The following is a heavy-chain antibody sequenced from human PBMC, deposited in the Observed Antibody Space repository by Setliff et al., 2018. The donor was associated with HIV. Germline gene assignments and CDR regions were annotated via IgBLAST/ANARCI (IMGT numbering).Heavy chain of an antibody. CDR1: GGSFSGFS. J-gene: IGHJ4*02. D-gene: IGHD3-3*01. Sequence: TLSLTCAVYGGSFSGFSWNWIRQPPGKRLEWIGDINNYGVTLYTSSLAGRVTISVDTSKNQFSLTLKSLTVADTALYFCSRGPTIRGSVTGVVYTAPLPSFDTWSQGSLVTVSS. CDR2: INNYGVT. CDR3: SRGPTIRGSVTGVVYTAPLPSFDT. V-gene: IGHV4-34*01.